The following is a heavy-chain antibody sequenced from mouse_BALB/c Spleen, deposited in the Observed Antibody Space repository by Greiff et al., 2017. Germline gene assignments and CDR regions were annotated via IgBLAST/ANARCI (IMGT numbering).Heavy chain of an antibody. V-gene: IGHV1S135*01. CDR2: IDPYNGGT. Sequence: EVQLQQSGPELVKPGASVKVSCKASGYAFTSYNMYWVKQSHGKSLEWIGYIDPYNGGTSYNQKFKGKATLTVDKSSSTAYMHLNSLTSEDSAVYYCARLAYYYGSSGGAMDYWGQGTSVTVSS. CDR3: ARLAYYYGSSGGAMDY. J-gene: IGHJ4*01. D-gene: IGHD1-1*01. CDR1: GYAFTSYN.